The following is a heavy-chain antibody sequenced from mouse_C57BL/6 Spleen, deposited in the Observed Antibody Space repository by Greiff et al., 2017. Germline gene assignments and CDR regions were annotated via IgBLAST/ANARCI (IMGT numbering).Heavy chain of an antibody. CDR1: GFTFSSYA. CDR3: TREADYYDYDVLAWFAY. D-gene: IGHD2-4*01. Sequence: DVKLVESGEGSVKPGGSLKLSCAASGFTFSSYAMSWVRQTPEKRLEWVAYISSGGDYIYYADTVKGRFTISRDNARNTLYLQMSSLKSEDTAMYYCTREADYYDYDVLAWFAYWGQGTLVTVSA. J-gene: IGHJ3*01. V-gene: IGHV5-9-1*02. CDR2: ISSGGDYI.